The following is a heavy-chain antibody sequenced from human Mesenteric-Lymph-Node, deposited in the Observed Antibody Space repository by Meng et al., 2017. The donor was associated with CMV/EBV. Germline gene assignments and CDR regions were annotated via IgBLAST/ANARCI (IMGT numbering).Heavy chain of an antibody. CDR1: GYTFTGYY. CDR3: ASQVGPVWQQLGY. J-gene: IGHJ4*02. D-gene: IGHD4-11*01. V-gene: IGHV1-2*02. CDR2: INRNSGGT. Sequence: CKASGYTFTGYYIHWVRQAPGQGLEWMGWINRNSGGTNYAQKFQGRVTMTRDTFISTAYMELSSLRSDDTALYYCASQVGPVWQQLGYWGQGTLVTVSS.